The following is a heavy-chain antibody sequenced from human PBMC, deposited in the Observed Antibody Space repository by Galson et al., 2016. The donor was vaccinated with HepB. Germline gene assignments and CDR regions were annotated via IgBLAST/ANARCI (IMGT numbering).Heavy chain of an antibody. D-gene: IGHD3-3*01. V-gene: IGHV3-33*01. Sequence: SLRLSCAASGFVFRSYGMHWVRQAPGKGLEWVAAIRYDGSNKYYADSVKGRFTISRDNSKNTLYLQMASLRAEDTAVYYCARGVTIFGVVTNPSDVWGQGTTVTVSS. J-gene: IGHJ6*01. CDR3: ARGVTIFGVVTNPSDV. CDR2: IRYDGSNK. CDR1: GFVFRSYG.